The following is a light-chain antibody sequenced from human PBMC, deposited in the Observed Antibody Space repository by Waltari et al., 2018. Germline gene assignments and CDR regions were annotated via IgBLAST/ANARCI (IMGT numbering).Light chain of an antibody. CDR1: SSDVGGYNY. Sequence: QSAPTQPPSASGSPGQSVTISCTGTSSDVGGYNYVSWYQQYPGKAPKLIVYEVSKRPSGVPDRFSGSKSGNTASLTVSGLQAEDEADYYCSSFAGSNTVKFGGGTKLTVL. V-gene: IGLV2-8*01. CDR3: SSFAGSNTVK. J-gene: IGLJ2*01. CDR2: EVS.